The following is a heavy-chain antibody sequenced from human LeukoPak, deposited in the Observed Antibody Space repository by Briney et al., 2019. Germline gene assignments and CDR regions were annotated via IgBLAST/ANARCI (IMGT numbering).Heavy chain of an antibody. CDR3: ARDKYQLPYEIAY. CDR1: GYTFTNYG. V-gene: IGHV7-4-1*02. J-gene: IGHJ4*02. D-gene: IGHD2-2*01. CDR2: INTNTGNP. Sequence: GASVKVACKSSGYTFTNYGINRVRQTPGQGLGWMGWINTNTGNPTYAQGFTGRLVFSLDTSVSTAYLQISSLRAEDTALYYCARDKYQLPYEIAYWGQGTLVTVSS.